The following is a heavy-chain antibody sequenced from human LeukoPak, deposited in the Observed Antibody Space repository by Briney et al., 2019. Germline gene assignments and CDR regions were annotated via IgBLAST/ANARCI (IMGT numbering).Heavy chain of an antibody. D-gene: IGHD1-1*01. CDR1: GFPLNTYW. CDR3: ARDRDGKDY. Sequence: GGSLRLSCAASGFPLNTYWMSWVRQAPGKGLEWVANIGQDGTEKHHVDSVRGRFTISRDNAKNSVFLQINSLRAGDTAVYYCARDRDGKDYWGQGTLVTVSS. CDR2: IGQDGTEK. J-gene: IGHJ4*02. V-gene: IGHV3-7*03.